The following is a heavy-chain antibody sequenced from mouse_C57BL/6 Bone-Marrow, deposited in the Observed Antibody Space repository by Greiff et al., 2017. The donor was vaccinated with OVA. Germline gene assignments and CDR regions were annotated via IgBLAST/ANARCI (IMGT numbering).Heavy chain of an antibody. Sequence: VHLVESGAELVKPGASVKMSCKASGYTFTTYPIEWMKQNHGKSLEWIGNFHPYNDDTKYNEKFKGKATLTVEKSSSTVYLELSRLTSDDSAVYYCARRGDGSEGFAYWGQGTLVTVSA. J-gene: IGHJ3*01. CDR2: FHPYNDDT. CDR3: ARRGDGSEGFAY. D-gene: IGHD1-1*01. CDR1: GYTFTTYP. V-gene: IGHV1-47*01.